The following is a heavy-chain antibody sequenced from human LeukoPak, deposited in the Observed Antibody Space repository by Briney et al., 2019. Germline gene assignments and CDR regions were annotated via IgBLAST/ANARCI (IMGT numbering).Heavy chain of an antibody. J-gene: IGHJ4*02. V-gene: IGHV3-7*01. Sequence: GSLRLSCAASGFTFSSYWMSWVRQAPGKGLEWVANIKQDGSEKYYVDSVKGRFTISRDNAKNSLYLQMNSLGAEDTAVYYCARRITMVRGVIGFDYWGQGTLVTVSS. D-gene: IGHD3-10*01. CDR3: ARRITMVRGVIGFDY. CDR1: GFTFSSYW. CDR2: IKQDGSEK.